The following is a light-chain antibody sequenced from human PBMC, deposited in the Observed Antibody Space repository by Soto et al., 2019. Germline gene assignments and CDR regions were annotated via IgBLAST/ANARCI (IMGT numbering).Light chain of an antibody. V-gene: IGKV3-11*01. CDR1: QSISSN. CDR3: QQRSNWPPLT. Sequence: EIVLTQSPATLSLSPGERATLSCRASQSISSNLAWYQQKRGQAPMLLIYDASNRATGIPARFSGSGSGTVFTLTISSLEPEDFAVYYCQQRSNWPPLTFGGGTKVEIK. CDR2: DAS. J-gene: IGKJ4*01.